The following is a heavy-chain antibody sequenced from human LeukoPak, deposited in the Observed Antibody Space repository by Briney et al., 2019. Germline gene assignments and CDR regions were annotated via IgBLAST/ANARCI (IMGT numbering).Heavy chain of an antibody. Sequence: GGSLRLSCATSGFTFSNYAIHWVRQAPGKGLEWVADISFDGDNEYYADPVRGRFMIARDNSKNTVYLQMNSLTIEDTAVYYCAREPSGNFGQLVSSAEYFQHWGQGTRVTVSS. D-gene: IGHD5/OR15-5a*01. CDR3: AREPSGNFGQLVSSAEYFQH. CDR1: GFTFSNYA. J-gene: IGHJ1*01. V-gene: IGHV3-30-3*01. CDR2: ISFDGDNE.